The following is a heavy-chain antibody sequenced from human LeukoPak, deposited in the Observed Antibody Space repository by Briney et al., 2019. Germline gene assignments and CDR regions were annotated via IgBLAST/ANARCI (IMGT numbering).Heavy chain of an antibody. CDR2: IYYSGST. Sequence: SETLSLTCTVSGGSISSSSYYWGWIRQPPGKGLEWIGSIYYSGSTYYNPSLKSRVTISVDTSKNQFSLKLSSVTAADTAVYYCARGTSGYDFDYWGQGTLVTVSS. D-gene: IGHD5-12*01. CDR1: GGSISSSSYY. CDR3: ARGTSGYDFDY. V-gene: IGHV4-39*07. J-gene: IGHJ4*02.